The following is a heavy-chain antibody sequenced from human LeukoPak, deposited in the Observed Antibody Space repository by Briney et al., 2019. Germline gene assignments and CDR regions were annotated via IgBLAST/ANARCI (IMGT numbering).Heavy chain of an antibody. CDR2: ISSNSAYI. CDR3: AKDSLLWFGELFPYFDY. J-gene: IGHJ4*02. D-gene: IGHD3-10*01. V-gene: IGHV3-21*01. CDR1: GFTFSTYS. Sequence: GGSLRLSCEASGFTFSTYSMNWVRQAPGKGLEWVSTISSNSAYIYYADSVKGRFTVSRDNAKNTLYLQMGSLRTEDMAVYYCAKDSLLWFGELFPYFDYWGQGTLVTVSS.